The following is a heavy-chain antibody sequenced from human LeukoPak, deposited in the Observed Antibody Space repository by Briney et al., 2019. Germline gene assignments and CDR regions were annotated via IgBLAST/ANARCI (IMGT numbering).Heavy chain of an antibody. J-gene: IGHJ3*02. Sequence: GGSLRLSCAASGFTFSSYSMNWVRQAPGKGLEWVSTISGSGGSTYYADSVKGRFTISRDNAKNSLYLQMNSLRAEDTAVYYCASRYYYDSSGGSLWAFDIWGQGTMVTVSS. D-gene: IGHD3-22*01. CDR1: GFTFSSYS. V-gene: IGHV3-21*01. CDR2: ISGSGGST. CDR3: ASRYYYDSSGGSLWAFDI.